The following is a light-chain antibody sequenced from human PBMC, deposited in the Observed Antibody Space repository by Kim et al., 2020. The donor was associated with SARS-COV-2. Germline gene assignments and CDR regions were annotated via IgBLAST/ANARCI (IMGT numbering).Light chain of an antibody. J-gene: IGLJ3*02. V-gene: IGLV1-44*01. CDR1: SSNSGSNA. Sequence: GQRVPISCSGSSSNSGSNAVSWYQQLPGTAPKLLIYSDNQRPSGVPDRFSGSKSGTSASLAISGLQSEDEADYYCAVWDESLSGRVFGGGTKVTVL. CDR2: SDN. CDR3: AVWDESLSGRV.